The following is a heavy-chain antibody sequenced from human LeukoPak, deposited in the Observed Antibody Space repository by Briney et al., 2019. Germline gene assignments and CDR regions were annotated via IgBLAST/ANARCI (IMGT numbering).Heavy chain of an antibody. Sequence: GGSLRLSCAASGFTFSSYWMGWVRQAPGKGLEWVANINQDGSEMYYVHSVKGRFTISRDNAKKSLYLQMSSLRVEDTAVYHCAVPLWVGEQVRFDTWGQGTLVTVPS. J-gene: IGHJ5*02. D-gene: IGHD3-10*01. CDR3: AVPLWVGEQVRFDT. V-gene: IGHV3-7*05. CDR2: INQDGSEM. CDR1: GFTFSSYW.